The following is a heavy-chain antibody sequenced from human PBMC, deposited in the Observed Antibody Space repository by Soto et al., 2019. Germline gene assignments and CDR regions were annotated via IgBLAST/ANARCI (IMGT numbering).Heavy chain of an antibody. Sequence: PSETLSLTCSVSGGSINGYWWSWIRQPAGKGLEWIGRVYSSGTTDYNPSLNSRATLSAETSKNQFSLKLSSVTAADTAVYYCARDIGSYAYGEGYWGQGIQVTVSS. J-gene: IGHJ4*02. CDR1: GGSINGYW. V-gene: IGHV4-4*07. CDR2: VYSSGTT. CDR3: ARDIGSYAYGEGY. D-gene: IGHD3-10*01.